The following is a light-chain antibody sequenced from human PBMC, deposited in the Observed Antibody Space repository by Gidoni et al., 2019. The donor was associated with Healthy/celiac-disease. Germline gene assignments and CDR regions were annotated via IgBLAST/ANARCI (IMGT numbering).Light chain of an antibody. V-gene: IGKV3-15*01. CDR3: QQYNNWPDT. J-gene: IGKJ2*01. CDR1: QSVSSN. CDR2: GAS. Sequence: EIVMTQSPATLSVSPGERATLSGRASQSVSSNLAWYQQKPGQAPRLLIYGASTRATGIPARFSGSGSGTEFTLTISSLQSEDLAVYYCQQYNNWPDTFGQGTKLEIK.